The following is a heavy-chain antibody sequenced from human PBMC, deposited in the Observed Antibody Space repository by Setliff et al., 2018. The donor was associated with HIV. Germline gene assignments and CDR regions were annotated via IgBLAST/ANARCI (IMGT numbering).Heavy chain of an antibody. V-gene: IGHV3-33*01. CDR2: VWDDGGNK. CDR1: GFT. CDR3: ARGGPPNDYSYYFDS. J-gene: IGHJ4*02. Sequence: GGSLRLSCAASGFTHWVRQAPGKGLEWVAAVWDDGGNKYYADSVKGRFTISRDNSKNTLYLLVHSLRAEDTAVYYCARGGPPNDYSYYFDSWGQGTLVTVSS. D-gene: IGHD4-17*01.